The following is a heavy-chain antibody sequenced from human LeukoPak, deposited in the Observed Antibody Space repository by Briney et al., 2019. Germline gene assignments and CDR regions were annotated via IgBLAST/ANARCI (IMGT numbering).Heavy chain of an antibody. Sequence: SETLSLTCSVSGGSTNSYYWSWIRQSGGKGLEWIGRIYSSGSTVYNPSLNSRLTMSIDTSKNQFSLTLKSVTATDTAVYYCARVKASSTSWTFDQWGQGALVTVSS. V-gene: IGHV4-4*07. D-gene: IGHD2-2*01. J-gene: IGHJ4*02. CDR2: IYSSGST. CDR3: ARVKASSTSWTFDQ. CDR1: GGSTNSYY.